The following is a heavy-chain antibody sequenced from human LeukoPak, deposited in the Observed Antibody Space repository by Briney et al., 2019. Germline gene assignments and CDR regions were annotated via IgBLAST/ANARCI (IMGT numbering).Heavy chain of an antibody. CDR3: ARMGRGYSGYDAYYYYYMDV. J-gene: IGHJ6*03. V-gene: IGHV1-69*06. Sequence: SVKVSCKVSGGTFSSYAISWVRQAPGQGLEWMGGIIPIFGTANYAQKFQGRVTITADKSTSTAYMELSSLRSEDTAVYYCARMGRGYSGYDAYYYYYMDVWGKGTTVTVSS. D-gene: IGHD5-12*01. CDR2: IIPIFGTA. CDR1: GGTFSSYA.